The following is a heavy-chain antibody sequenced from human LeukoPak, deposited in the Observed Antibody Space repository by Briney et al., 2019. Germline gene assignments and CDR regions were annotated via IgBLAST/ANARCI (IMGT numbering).Heavy chain of an antibody. D-gene: IGHD3-16*02. CDR1: GGSISSYY. J-gene: IGHJ5*02. V-gene: IGHV4-59*01. Sequence: PSETLSLTCTVSGGSISSYYWSWIRQPPGKGLEWIGYIYYSGSTNYNPSLKSRVTISVDTSKNQFSLKLSSVTAADTAVYYCARVSGDYVWGSYRYTFWFDPWGQGTLVTVSS. CDR2: IYYSGST. CDR3: ARVSGDYVWGSYRYTFWFDP.